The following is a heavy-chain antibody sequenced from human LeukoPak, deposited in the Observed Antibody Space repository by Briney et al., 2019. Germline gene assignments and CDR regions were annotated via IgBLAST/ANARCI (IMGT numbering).Heavy chain of an antibody. D-gene: IGHD6-13*01. V-gene: IGHV3-9*01. CDR3: ARDGAYIAAAGIAPRGFDY. CDR1: GFTFDDYA. Sequence: GRSLRLSCAASGFTFDDYAMHWVRQAPGKGLEWVSGISWNSGSIGYADSVKGRFTISRDNAKNSLYLQMNSLRAEDTALYYCARDGAYIAAAGIAPRGFDYWGQGTLVTVSS. CDR2: ISWNSGSI. J-gene: IGHJ4*02.